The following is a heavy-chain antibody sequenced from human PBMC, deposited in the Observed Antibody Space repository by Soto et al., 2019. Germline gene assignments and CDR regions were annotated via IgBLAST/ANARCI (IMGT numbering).Heavy chain of an antibody. Sequence: WGALLVSCASSGFTFSIYAMHWVRQAPGKGLEWVAVISYDGSNKYYADSVKGRFTISRDNSKNTLYLQMNSLRAEDTAVYYCARAGRHYSSSWFSGGKGMDVWGQGTTVTVSS. D-gene: IGHD6-13*01. J-gene: IGHJ6*02. CDR3: ARAGRHYSSSWFSGGKGMDV. CDR2: ISYDGSNK. CDR1: GFTFSIYA. V-gene: IGHV3-30-3*01.